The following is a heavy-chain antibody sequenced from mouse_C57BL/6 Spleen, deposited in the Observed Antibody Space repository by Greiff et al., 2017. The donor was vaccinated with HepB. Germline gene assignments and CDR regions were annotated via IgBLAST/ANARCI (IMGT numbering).Heavy chain of an antibody. CDR1: GYAFSSSW. J-gene: IGHJ2*01. CDR2: IYPGDGDT. Sequence: QVQLQQSGPELVKPGASVKISCKASGYAFSSSWMNWVKQRPGKGLEWIGRIYPGDGDTNYNGKFKGKATLTADKSSSTAYMQLSSLTSEDSAVYFCARGHYYGSSYDVLYFDYWGQGTTLTVSS. D-gene: IGHD1-1*01. V-gene: IGHV1-82*01. CDR3: ARGHYYGSSYDVLYFDY.